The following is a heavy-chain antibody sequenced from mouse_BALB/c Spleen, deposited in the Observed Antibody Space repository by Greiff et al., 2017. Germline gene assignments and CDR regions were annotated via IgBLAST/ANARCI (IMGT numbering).Heavy chain of an antibody. CDR1: GYTFTSYW. V-gene: IGHV1S81*02. J-gene: IGHJ2*01. Sequence: VQLQQPGAELVKPGASVKLSCKASGYTFTSYWMHWVKQRPGQGLEWIGEINPSNGRTNYNEKFKSKATLTVDKSSSTAYMQLSSLTSEDSAVYNCARYDYYGSPVFDYWGQGTTLTVSS. CDR3: ARYDYYGSPVFDY. D-gene: IGHD1-1*01. CDR2: INPSNGRT.